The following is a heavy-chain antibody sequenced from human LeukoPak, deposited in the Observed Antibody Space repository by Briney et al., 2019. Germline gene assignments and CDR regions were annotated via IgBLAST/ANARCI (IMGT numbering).Heavy chain of an antibody. D-gene: IGHD1-26*01. J-gene: IGHJ4*02. CDR3: ARNSGSYSNYFDY. CDR2: IYYSGSS. CDR1: GGSISSGDFY. Sequence: SETLSLTCTVSGGSISSGDFYWRWIRQPPGKGPEWIGYIYYSGSSYYNPSLKSRVTISVDTSKNQFSLKLSSVTAADTAVYYCARNSGSYSNYFDYWGQGTLVTVSS. V-gene: IGHV4-30-4*01.